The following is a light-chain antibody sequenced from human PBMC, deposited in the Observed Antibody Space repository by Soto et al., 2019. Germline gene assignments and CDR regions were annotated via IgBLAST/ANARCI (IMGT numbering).Light chain of an antibody. V-gene: IGKV3-11*01. CDR1: QSVSSY. CDR2: DAS. CDR3: QQRSNWPQIT. Sequence: EIVLTQSPGTLSLSQGERATLPCRASQSVSSYIAWYQQKPGQAPRLLIYDASNRATGIPARFSGSGSGTDFTLTISSLEPEDFAVYYCQQRSNWPQITFGLGTRLE. J-gene: IGKJ5*01.